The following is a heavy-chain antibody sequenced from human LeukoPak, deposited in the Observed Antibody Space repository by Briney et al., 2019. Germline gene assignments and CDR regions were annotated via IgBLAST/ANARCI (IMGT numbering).Heavy chain of an antibody. Sequence: SETLSLTCTVSGGSISSNYYWGWIRQPPGKGLEWIGSIYYSGSTYYNPSLKSRVIISVDTSKNQFSLRLSSVTAADTAVYYCAREVHSSGWRWGQGTLVTVSS. CDR3: AREVHSSGWR. CDR1: GGSISSNYY. V-gene: IGHV4-39*07. CDR2: IYYSGST. J-gene: IGHJ4*02. D-gene: IGHD6-19*01.